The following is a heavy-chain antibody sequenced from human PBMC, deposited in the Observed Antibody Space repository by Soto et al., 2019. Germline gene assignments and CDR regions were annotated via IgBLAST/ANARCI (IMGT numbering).Heavy chain of an antibody. J-gene: IGHJ3*02. CDR1: GFTFSDYY. Sequence: GGSLRLSCAASGFTFSDYYMSWIRQARGKGLEWVSYISSSGSTIYYADSVKGRFTISRDNAKNSLYLQMNSLRAEDTAVYYCARGPKLQWWGAFDIWGQGTMVTVSS. CDR2: ISSSGSTI. D-gene: IGHD2-15*01. V-gene: IGHV3-11*01. CDR3: ARGPKLQWWGAFDI.